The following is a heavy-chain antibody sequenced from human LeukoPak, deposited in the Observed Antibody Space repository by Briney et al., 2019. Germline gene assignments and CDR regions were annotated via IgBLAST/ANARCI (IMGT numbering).Heavy chain of an antibody. CDR1: GYTFTAYG. D-gene: IGHD4-11*01. CDR3: ARGRVSSSTWYSTYYYFFYMDF. J-gene: IGHJ6*03. CDR2: ISAYNGNT. V-gene: IGHV1-18*01. Sequence: ASVKVSYKTSGYTFTAYGISWVRQAPGQGLEWIGWISAYNGNTNYAQKLQGRVTMTTDTSTRTAYMELRSLISDDTAVYYCARGRVSSSTWYSTYYYFFYMDFWGKGTTVTVSS.